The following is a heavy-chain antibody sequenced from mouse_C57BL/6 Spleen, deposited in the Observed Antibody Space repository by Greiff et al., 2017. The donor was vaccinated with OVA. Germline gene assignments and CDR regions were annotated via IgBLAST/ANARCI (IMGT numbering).Heavy chain of an antibody. CDR3: ARLGSDYYGSSYFDY. D-gene: IGHD1-1*01. CDR2: INYDGSST. V-gene: IGHV5-16*01. Sequence: EVQLQESEGGLVQPGSSMKLSCTASGFTFSDYYMAWVRQVPEKGLEWVANINYDGSSTYYLDSLKSRFIISRDNAKNILYLQMSSLKSEDTATYYCARLGSDYYGSSYFDYWGQGTTLTVSS. CDR1: GFTFSDYY. J-gene: IGHJ2*01.